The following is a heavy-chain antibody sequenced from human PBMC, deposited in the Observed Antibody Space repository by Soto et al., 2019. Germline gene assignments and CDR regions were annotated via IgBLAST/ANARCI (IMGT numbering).Heavy chain of an antibody. Sequence: PGGSLRLSCAASGFTFSSHAVSWVRQAPGKGLEWVSAISGSGGSTYYADSVKGRFTISRDNSKNTLYLQMNSLRAEDTAVYYCAKVALSPMVTNWFDPWGQGTLVTVSS. CDR1: GFTFSSHA. J-gene: IGHJ5*02. V-gene: IGHV3-23*01. D-gene: IGHD5-18*01. CDR3: AKVALSPMVTNWFDP. CDR2: ISGSGGST.